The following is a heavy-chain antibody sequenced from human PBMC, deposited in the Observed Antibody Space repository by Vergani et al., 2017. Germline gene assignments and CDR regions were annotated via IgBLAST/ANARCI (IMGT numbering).Heavy chain of an antibody. J-gene: IGHJ3*02. CDR3: ARVADRYCSSTSCRRGAFDI. CDR2: INHSGST. D-gene: IGHD2-2*01. Sequence: QVQLQQWGAGLLKPSETLSLTCAVYGGSFSGYYWSWIRQPPGKRLEWIGEINHSGSTNYNPSLKSRVTISVDTSKNQFSLKLSSVTAADTAVYYCARVADRYCSSTSCRRGAFDIWGQGTMVTVSS. V-gene: IGHV4-34*01. CDR1: GGSFSGYY.